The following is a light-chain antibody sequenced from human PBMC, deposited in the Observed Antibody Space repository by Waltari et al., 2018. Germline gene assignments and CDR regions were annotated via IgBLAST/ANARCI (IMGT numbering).Light chain of an antibody. Sequence: SFELRQPSSVSVSPVQTAKITCSGVVFVKHYGRWIQQKPGQAPVLVIFRDSERPPGIPERFSGSSSGTTVTLTITGVQVEDEADYYCYSAADNSRVFGGGTKLTVL. J-gene: IGLJ3*02. V-gene: IGLV3-27*01. CDR1: VFVKHY. CDR3: YSAADNSRV. CDR2: RDS.